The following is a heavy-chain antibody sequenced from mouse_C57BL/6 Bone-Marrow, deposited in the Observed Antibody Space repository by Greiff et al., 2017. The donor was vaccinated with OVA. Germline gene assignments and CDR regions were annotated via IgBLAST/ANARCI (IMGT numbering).Heavy chain of an antibody. CDR3: ARSNWAFDY. Sequence: VQLQQSGPGLAKPSQTLSLTCSVTGYSITSDYWNWIRKFPGNKLEYMGYISYSGSTYYNPSLKSRISITRDTSRKQYYLQMNSVTNEDTATDCGARSNWAFDYWGQGTTLTVSA. V-gene: IGHV3-8*01. CDR2: ISYSGST. D-gene: IGHD4-1*01. J-gene: IGHJ2*01. CDR1: GYSITSDY.